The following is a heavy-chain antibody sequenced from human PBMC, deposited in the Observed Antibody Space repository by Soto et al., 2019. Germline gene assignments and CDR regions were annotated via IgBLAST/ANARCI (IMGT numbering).Heavy chain of an antibody. CDR2: VSRSSRYI. J-gene: IGHJ6*02. CDR3: AGRFCGGTNCVPYNYALDV. Sequence: GGSLRLSCAASGFSLRTYVMLWVRQAPGKGPEWIAYVSRSSRYIYYADSVKGRFTVSRENAKNSLYLQMNSLRDEDTAVYYCAGRFCGGTNCVPYNYALDVWGQGTSVTVSS. V-gene: IGHV3-48*02. CDR1: GFSLRTYV. D-gene: IGHD2-21*01.